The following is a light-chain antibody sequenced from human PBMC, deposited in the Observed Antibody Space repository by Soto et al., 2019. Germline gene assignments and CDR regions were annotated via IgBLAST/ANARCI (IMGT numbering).Light chain of an antibody. J-gene: IGLJ1*01. CDR3: CSYAGSTTTYV. Sequence: QSALTQPASVSGSPGQSITISCTGTSSDVGTYELVSWYQQHPGKAPKLMIYEVSKRPSGVSNRFSGSKSGNTASLKISGLQAEDEADYYCCSYAGSTTTYVLGSGTKVTVL. CDR2: EVS. V-gene: IGLV2-23*02. CDR1: SSDVGTYEL.